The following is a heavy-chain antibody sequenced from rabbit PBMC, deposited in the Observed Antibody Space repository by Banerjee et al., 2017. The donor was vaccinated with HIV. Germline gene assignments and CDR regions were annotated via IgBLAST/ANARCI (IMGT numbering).Heavy chain of an antibody. D-gene: IGHD1-1*01. CDR2: IYAGSSGST. CDR1: GLDFSSNYY. V-gene: IGHV1S40*01. Sequence: QSLEESGGDLVKPGASLTLTCTASGLDFSSNYYMCWVRQAPGKGLEWIACIYAGSSGSTYYASWAKGRFTISKTSSTTVTLEMTSLTAADTATYFCARGAYAFSSGLDLWGPGTLVTVS. CDR3: ARGAYAFSSGLDL. J-gene: IGHJ4*01.